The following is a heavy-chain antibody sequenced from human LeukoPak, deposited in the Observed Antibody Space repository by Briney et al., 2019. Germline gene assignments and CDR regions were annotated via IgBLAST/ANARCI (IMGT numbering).Heavy chain of an antibody. D-gene: IGHD2/OR15-2a*01. CDR1: RYTFTGYY. CDR2: INTNSGGT. J-gene: IGHJ3*02. V-gene: IGHV1-2*02. Sequence: ASVKVSCKASRYTFTGYYMHWVRQAPGQGLEWMGWINTNSGGTNYAQKFQGRVTMTRDTSISTAYMELSRLRSDDTAVYYCARGGIEYYDAFDIWGQGTMVTVSS. CDR3: ARGGIEYYDAFDI.